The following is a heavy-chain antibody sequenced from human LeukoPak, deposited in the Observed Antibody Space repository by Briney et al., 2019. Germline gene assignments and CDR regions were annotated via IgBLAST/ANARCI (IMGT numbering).Heavy chain of an antibody. CDR2: IYTSGST. CDR3: ARGRQYTSWYYFDF. J-gene: IGHJ4*02. D-gene: IGHD6-13*01. Sequence: PSQTLSLTCTVSGGSISSGSYYWSWIRQPAGKGLEWIGRIYTSGSTNYNPSLKSRVTISVDTSKNQFSLKLSSVTAADTAVYYCARGRQYTSWYYFDFWGRGTLVTVSS. V-gene: IGHV4-61*02. CDR1: GGSISSGSYY.